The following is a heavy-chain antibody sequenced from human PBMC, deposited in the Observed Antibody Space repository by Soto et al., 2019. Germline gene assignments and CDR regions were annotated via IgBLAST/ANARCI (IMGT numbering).Heavy chain of an antibody. CDR2: ISGSGGST. V-gene: IGHV3-23*01. Sequence: LRLSCAASGFTFSSYAMSWVRQAPGKGLEWVSAISGSGGSTYYADSVKGRFTISRDNSKNTLYLQMNSLRAEDTAVYYCAKDPEGIAAAPWDYYYGMDVWGQGTTVTVSS. J-gene: IGHJ6*02. CDR3: AKDPEGIAAAPWDYYYGMDV. D-gene: IGHD6-13*01. CDR1: GFTFSSYA.